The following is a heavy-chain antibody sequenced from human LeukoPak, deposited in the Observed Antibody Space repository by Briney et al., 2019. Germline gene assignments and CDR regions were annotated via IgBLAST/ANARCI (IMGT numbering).Heavy chain of an antibody. CDR1: GFTFSSYE. J-gene: IGHJ3*02. V-gene: IGHV3-48*03. CDR3: ARAGHVITMIVVLDAFDI. CDR2: ISSSGSTI. Sequence: GGSLRLSCVASGFTFSSYEMNWVRQAPGKGLEWLSYISSSGSTIYYADSVKGRFTISRDNAKSSLYLQMNTLRAEDTAAYYCARAGHVITMIVVLDAFDIWGQGTMVTVSS. D-gene: IGHD3-22*01.